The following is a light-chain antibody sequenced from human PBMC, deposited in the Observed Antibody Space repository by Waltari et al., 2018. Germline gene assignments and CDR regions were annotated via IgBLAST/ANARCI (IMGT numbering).Light chain of an antibody. Sequence: EIVMTQSPATLSVSPGERATLSCRASQSVSSNLAWYQQKPGQAPRLRIYGASTRATGSPSRFSGSGSGTECTLTISSLQSEDFAVYYCQQYNNWYTFGQGTKLEIK. CDR1: QSVSSN. V-gene: IGKV3-15*01. CDR2: GAS. CDR3: QQYNNWYT. J-gene: IGKJ2*01.